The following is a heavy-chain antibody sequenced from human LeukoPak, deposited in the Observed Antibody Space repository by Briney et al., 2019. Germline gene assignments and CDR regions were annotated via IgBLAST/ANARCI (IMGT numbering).Heavy chain of an antibody. V-gene: IGHV3-30*04. J-gene: IGHJ4*02. CDR3: ARDLAIVGAIAYYFDY. D-gene: IGHD1-26*01. CDR1: GFTFSSYA. CDR2: ISYDGSNK. Sequence: GGSLRLSCAASGFTFSSYAMHWVRQAPGKGLEWVAVISYDGSNKYYADSVKGRFTISRDNSKNTLYLQMNSLRAEDTAVYYCARDLAIVGAIAYYFDYWGQGTLVTVSS.